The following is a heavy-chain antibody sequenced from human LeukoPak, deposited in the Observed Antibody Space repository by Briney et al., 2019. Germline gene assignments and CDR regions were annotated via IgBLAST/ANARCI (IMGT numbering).Heavy chain of an antibody. CDR1: GFSFGGYA. V-gene: IGHV3-9*03. Sequence: GGSLRLSCAASGFSFGGYAMHWVRQPPGKGLEWVSGISWNNGDLHYADSVRGRFTISRDNAKNSLYLQMNSLRVEDMALYYCVRGPGMAVEKRYFDYRGQGTLVTVSS. J-gene: IGHJ4*02. CDR2: ISWNNGDL. CDR3: VRGPGMAVEKRYFDY. D-gene: IGHD6-19*01.